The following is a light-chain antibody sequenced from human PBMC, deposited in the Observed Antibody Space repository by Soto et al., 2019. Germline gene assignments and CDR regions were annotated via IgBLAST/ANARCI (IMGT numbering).Light chain of an antibody. CDR2: AAS. CDR1: QSISSY. J-gene: IGKJ2*01. Sequence: DIQMTQYPSSLSASVGDRVTITCRASQSISSYLNWYQQKPGKAPKLLIYAASSLQSGVPSRFSGSGSGTEFTLTISSLQPEDFATYYCQQSYSTPRYTFGQGTKLEIK. V-gene: IGKV1-39*01. CDR3: QQSYSTPRYT.